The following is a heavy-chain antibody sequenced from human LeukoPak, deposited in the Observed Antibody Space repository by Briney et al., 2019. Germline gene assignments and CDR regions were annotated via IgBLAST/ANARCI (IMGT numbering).Heavy chain of an antibody. CDR3: ASLGPFYDSSGYYDP. CDR2: ISGSGGST. V-gene: IGHV3-23*01. CDR1: GFTFSSYA. Sequence: GSLRLSCAASGFTFSSYAMSWVRQAPGKGLEWVSAISGSGGSTYYADSVKGRFTISRDNSKNTLYLQMNSLRAEDTAVYYCASLGPFYDSSGYYDPWGQGTLVTVSS. D-gene: IGHD3-22*01. J-gene: IGHJ5*02.